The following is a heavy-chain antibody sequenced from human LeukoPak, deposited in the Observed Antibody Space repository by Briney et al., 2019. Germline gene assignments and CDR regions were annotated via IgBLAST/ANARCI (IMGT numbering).Heavy chain of an antibody. CDR3: ARDMLAVPSNWFDP. V-gene: IGHV1-46*01. D-gene: IGHD2-8*01. CDR2: INPSGGGT. CDR1: GYTFTSYY. J-gene: IGHJ5*02. Sequence: GASVKVSCKASGYTFTSYYIHWVRQAPGQGHAWMGVINPSGGGTSYAQKFQGRVTMTRDTSTSTVYMYLRSLRSEDTAVYFCARDMLAVPSNWFDPWGQGTLVTVSS.